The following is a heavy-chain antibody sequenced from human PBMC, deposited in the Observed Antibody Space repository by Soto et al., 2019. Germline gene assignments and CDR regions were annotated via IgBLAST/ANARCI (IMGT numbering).Heavy chain of an antibody. CDR1: GGSTTNYY. CDR3: ARDFDVNTALDYWYFDL. D-gene: IGHD5-18*01. Sequence: QVQLQESGPGLVKPSETLSLTCTVSGGSTTNYYWSWLRQPAGKGLEYIGCIYGSGRTNYNPSLKNRVTMSVSLNQMSLRLTSVTAADTAVYYCARDFDVNTALDYWYFDLWGRGALVTVSS. J-gene: IGHJ2*01. V-gene: IGHV4-4*07. CDR2: IYGSGRT.